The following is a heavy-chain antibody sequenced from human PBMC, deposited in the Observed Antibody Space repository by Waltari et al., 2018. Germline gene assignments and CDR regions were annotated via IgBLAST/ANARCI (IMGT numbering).Heavy chain of an antibody. D-gene: IGHD3-22*01. J-gene: IGHJ3*02. CDR3: AAVRNRDYDSSGYYAFDI. CDR2: IVVGSGNT. Sequence: QMQLVQSGPEVKKPGTSVKVSCKASGFTFTSSAVQWVRQARGQRLEWIGWIVVGSGNTNYAQKFQERVTMTMNMSTSTAYMELSSLRSEDTAVYYCAAVRNRDYDSSGYYAFDIWGQGTMVTVSS. V-gene: IGHV1-58*01. CDR1: GFTFTSSA.